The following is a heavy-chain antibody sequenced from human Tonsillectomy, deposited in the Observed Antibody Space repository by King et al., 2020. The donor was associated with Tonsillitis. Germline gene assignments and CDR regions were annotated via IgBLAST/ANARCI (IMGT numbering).Heavy chain of an antibody. CDR1: GCTFSSYW. CDR3: ARETGYSSGWYVGDYFDY. D-gene: IGHD6-19*01. CDR2: INSDGSST. V-gene: IGHV3-74*01. J-gene: IGHJ4*02. Sequence: VQLVESGGGLVQPGGSLRLSCAASGCTFSSYWMHWVRQAPGKGLVWVSRINSDGSSTSDADSVKGRFTISRDNDKNTLYLQMKSLRAEDTAVYYCARETGYSSGWYVGDYFDYWGQGTLVTVSS.